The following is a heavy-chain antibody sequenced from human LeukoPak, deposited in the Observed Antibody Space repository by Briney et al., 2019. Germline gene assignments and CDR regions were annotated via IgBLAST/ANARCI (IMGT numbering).Heavy chain of an antibody. CDR3: ARNWGAAGWSNYYGMDV. Sequence: PSQTLCLTCTVSGGSMNNRDYYWSWIRQPPGKGLEWLGYIYYSGSTYYNPSLKSRIPISEDTPKNQFSLKLKSVTAADTAVYFCARNWGAAGWSNYYGMDVWGQGTTVIVSS. CDR1: GGSMNNRDYY. J-gene: IGHJ6*02. V-gene: IGHV4-30-4*01. D-gene: IGHD7-27*01. CDR2: IYYSGST.